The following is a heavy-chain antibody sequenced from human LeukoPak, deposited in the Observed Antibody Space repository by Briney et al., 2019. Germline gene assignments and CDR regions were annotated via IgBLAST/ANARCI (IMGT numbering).Heavy chain of an antibody. J-gene: IGHJ6*02. CDR1: GYTFTGYY. V-gene: IGHV1-2*02. Sequence: ASVKVSCKASGYTFTGYYMHWVRQAPGRGLEWMGWINPNSGGTNYAQKFQGRVTMTRDTSISTAYMELSRLRSDDTAVYYCARGGSPYDILTSYYYYYGMDVWGQGTTVTVSS. CDR2: INPNSGGT. CDR3: ARGGSPYDILTSYYYYYGMDV. D-gene: IGHD3-9*01.